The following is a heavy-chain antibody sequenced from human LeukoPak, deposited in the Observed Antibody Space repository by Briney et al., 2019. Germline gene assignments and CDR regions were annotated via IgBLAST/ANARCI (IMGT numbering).Heavy chain of an antibody. V-gene: IGHV4-4*07. CDR2: IYTSGTT. CDR1: GGSISSFY. D-gene: IGHD6-19*01. J-gene: IGHJ4*02. CDR3: ARDIAIAVAGI. Sequence: SETLSLTCSVSGGSISSFYCNWMRQPAGKGLEWIGRIYTSGTTTYKPSLKSRITISVDTSKNQFSLKLSSVTAADTAVYYCARDIAIAVAGIWGQGTLVTVSS.